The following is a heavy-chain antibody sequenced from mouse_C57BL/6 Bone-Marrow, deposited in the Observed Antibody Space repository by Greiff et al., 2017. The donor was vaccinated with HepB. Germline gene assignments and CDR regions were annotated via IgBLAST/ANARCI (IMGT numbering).Heavy chain of an antibody. J-gene: IGHJ2*01. CDR1: GYTFTDYY. CDR3: ARPPFITTVVADYYFDY. D-gene: IGHD1-1*01. CDR2: INPYNGGT. V-gene: IGHV1-19*01. Sequence: VQLQQSGPVLVKPGASVKMSCKASGYTFTDYYMNWVKQSHGKSLEWIGVINPYNGGTSYNQKFKGKATLTVDNSSSTAYMVLNSLTSEDSAVYYCARPPFITTVVADYYFDYWGQGTTLTVSS.